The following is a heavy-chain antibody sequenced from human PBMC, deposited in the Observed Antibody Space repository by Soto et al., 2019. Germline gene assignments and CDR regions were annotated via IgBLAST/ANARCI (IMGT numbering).Heavy chain of an antibody. V-gene: IGHV3-53*01. CDR1: GFTVSSNY. Sequence: EVQLAESGGGLIQPGGSLRLSCAASGFTVSSNYMSWVRQAPGKGLEWVSVIYSGGSTYYADSVKGRFTISRDNSKNTLYLQMTSLRAEDTAVYYCARDRVESGYPEYFQHWGQGTLVTVSS. CDR2: IYSGGST. J-gene: IGHJ1*01. D-gene: IGHD3-22*01. CDR3: ARDRVESGYPEYFQH.